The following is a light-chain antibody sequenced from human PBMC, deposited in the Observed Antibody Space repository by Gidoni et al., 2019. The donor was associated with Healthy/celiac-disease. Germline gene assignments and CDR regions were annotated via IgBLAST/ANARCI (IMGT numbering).Light chain of an antibody. CDR1: SSDVGSYNL. CDR3: CSYAGSSTPVV. CDR2: EGS. Sequence: QSALTHPASGSGSPGQSITISCTGTSSDVGSYNLVSCYQQHPGKAPKLMIYEGSKRPSGVSNRFSGSKSGNTASLTISGLQAEDEADYYCCSYAGSSTPVVFGGGTKLTVL. J-gene: IGLJ2*01. V-gene: IGLV2-23*01.